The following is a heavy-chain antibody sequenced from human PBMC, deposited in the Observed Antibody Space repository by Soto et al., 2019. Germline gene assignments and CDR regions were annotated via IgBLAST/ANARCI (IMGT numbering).Heavy chain of an antibody. CDR2: IIPFFGPS. CDR1: GGTFNSYG. V-gene: IGHV1-69*01. CDR3: ARESNSGYYYGLDV. J-gene: IGHJ6*02. Sequence: QVQLVQSGAEVKKPGSSVKVSCKTSGGTFNSYGITWVRQAPGQGLEWMGGIIPFFGPSHDAQKFQGRVTITADESTSTAYMELSSLRYEDTAVYYCARESNSGYYYGLDVWGQGTTVTVSS. D-gene: IGHD3-10*01.